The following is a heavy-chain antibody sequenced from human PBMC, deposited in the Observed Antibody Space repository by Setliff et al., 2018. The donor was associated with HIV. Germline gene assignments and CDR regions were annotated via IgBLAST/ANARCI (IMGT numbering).Heavy chain of an antibody. Sequence: GGSLRLSCTASGFTFDDYAMHWVRQAPGKGLEWVSGISWNSGSIGYADSVKGRFTISRDNAKNSLYLQVNSLRAEDTAVYYCARVFEVAGRGDFDLWGRGTLVTVSS. CDR1: GFTFDDYA. CDR3: ARVFEVAGRGDFDL. V-gene: IGHV3-9*01. D-gene: IGHD6-19*01. J-gene: IGHJ2*01. CDR2: ISWNSGSI.